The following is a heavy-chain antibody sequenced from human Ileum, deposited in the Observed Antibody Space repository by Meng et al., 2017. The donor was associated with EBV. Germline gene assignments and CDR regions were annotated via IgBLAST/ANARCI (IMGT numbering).Heavy chain of an antibody. CDR3: ARVEVGITSGDY. J-gene: IGHJ4*02. CDR2: INPNSGGT. D-gene: IGHD1-26*01. Sequence: QVQLVQSGAEVKKPXXSVKVXCKASGYTFTDYYIHWVRQAPGQGLEWMGRINPNSGGTNYAQKFQGRVSMTRDTSISTAYMELSSLRSDDTAVYYCARVEVGITSGDYGGQGTLVTVSS. CDR1: GYTFTDYY. V-gene: IGHV1-2*06.